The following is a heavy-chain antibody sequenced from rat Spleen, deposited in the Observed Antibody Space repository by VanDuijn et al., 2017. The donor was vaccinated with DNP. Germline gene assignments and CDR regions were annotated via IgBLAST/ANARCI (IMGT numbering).Heavy chain of an antibody. Sequence: EVQLVESGGGLVLLGRSLTLSCAASGFTFSDYYMAWVRQAPTRGLEWVAYISTSGNRIYYPDSVTGRFTISRDNSRSSLYLQMNSLKSEDTASYYCARHVLYTTDYYGYFDYWGQGVMVTVSS. V-gene: IGHV5-25*01. J-gene: IGHJ2*01. CDR1: GFTFSDYY. CDR2: ISTSGNRI. CDR3: ARHVLYTTDYYGYFDY. D-gene: IGHD1-6*01.